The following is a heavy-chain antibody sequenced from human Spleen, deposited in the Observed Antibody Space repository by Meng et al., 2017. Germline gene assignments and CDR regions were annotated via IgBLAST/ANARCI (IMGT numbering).Heavy chain of an antibody. CDR1: GYTLTTHD. J-gene: IGHJ3*02. Sequence: ASVKVSCKASGYTLTTHDIRWVRQAPGQGPEWMGRISAHNGNTNYAQNVQGRVTMTTDRSTSTVYMEVTSLRSDDTAVYYCARDFMCSGGSCLDVFDIWGQGTMVTVSS. D-gene: IGHD2-15*01. CDR2: ISAHNGNT. V-gene: IGHV1-18*01. CDR3: ARDFMCSGGSCLDVFDI.